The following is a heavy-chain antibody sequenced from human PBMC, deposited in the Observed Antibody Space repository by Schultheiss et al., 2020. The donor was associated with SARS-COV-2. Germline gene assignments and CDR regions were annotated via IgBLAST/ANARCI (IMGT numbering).Heavy chain of an antibody. V-gene: IGHV4-34*01. CDR3: ASPPTEGTTRSLHY. Sequence: SETLSLTCAVYGESFNGFSWTWIRQSPGKGLEWIGQVSHSGATHYSPSLKRRVTISVDTSKKQFSLKLRSVTPADTAVYFCASPPTEGTTRSLHYWGQGTLVTVAS. D-gene: IGHD1-7*01. J-gene: IGHJ4*02. CDR2: VSHSGAT. CDR1: GESFNGFS.